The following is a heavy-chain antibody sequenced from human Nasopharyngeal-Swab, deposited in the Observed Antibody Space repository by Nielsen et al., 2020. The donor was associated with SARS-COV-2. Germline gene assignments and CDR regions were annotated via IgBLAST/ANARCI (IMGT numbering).Heavy chain of an antibody. J-gene: IGHJ5*02. CDR1: GFTFSDYY. CDR2: ISSSGSTI. Sequence: GESLKISCAASGFTFSDYYMSWIRQAPGKGLEWVSYISSSGSTIYYADSVKGRFTISRDNAKNSLYLQMNSLRAEDTAVYYCARDFGAPSSSWYDGDWFDPWGQGTLVIVSS. D-gene: IGHD6-13*01. V-gene: IGHV3-11*01. CDR3: ARDFGAPSSSWYDGDWFDP.